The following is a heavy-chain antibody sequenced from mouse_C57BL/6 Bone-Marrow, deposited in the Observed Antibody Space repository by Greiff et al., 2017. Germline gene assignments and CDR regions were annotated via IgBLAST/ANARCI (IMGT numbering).Heavy chain of an antibody. Sequence: QVQLQQPGAELVMPGASVKLSCKASGYTFTSYWMHWVKQRPGQGLEWIGEIDPSDSYTNYNQKFKGKSTLTVDKSSSTAYMQLSSLTSEDSAVYYCARRAPLTGRAYYFDDWGQGTTLTVSS. V-gene: IGHV1-69*01. D-gene: IGHD4-1*01. CDR3: ARRAPLTGRAYYFDD. CDR1: GYTFTSYW. J-gene: IGHJ2*01. CDR2: IDPSDSYT.